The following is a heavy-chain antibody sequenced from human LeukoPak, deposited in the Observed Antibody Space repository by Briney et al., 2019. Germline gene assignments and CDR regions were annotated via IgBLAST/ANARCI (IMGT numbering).Heavy chain of an antibody. Sequence: PGGSLRLSCAASGFTFSSYSTNWVRQAPGKGLEWVSSISSSSSYIYYADSVKGRFTISRDNAKNSLYLQMNSLRAEDTAVYYCARGTLYYYDSSGYPQDYWGQGTLVTVSS. CDR2: ISSSSSYI. CDR1: GFTFSSYS. D-gene: IGHD3-22*01. CDR3: ARGTLYYYDSSGYPQDY. J-gene: IGHJ4*02. V-gene: IGHV3-21*01.